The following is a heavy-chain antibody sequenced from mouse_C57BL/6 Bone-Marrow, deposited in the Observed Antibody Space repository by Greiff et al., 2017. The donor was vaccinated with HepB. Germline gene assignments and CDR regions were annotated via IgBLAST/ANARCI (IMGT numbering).Heavy chain of an antibody. CDR2: ISSGSSTI. J-gene: IGHJ2*01. D-gene: IGHD2-2*01. Sequence: EVMLVESGGGLVKPGGSLKLSCAASGFTFSDYGMHWVRQAPEKGLEWVAYISSGSSTIYYADTVKGRFTISRDNAKNTLFLQMTSLRSEDTAMYYCARRRVTTFYFDYWGQGTTLTVSS. V-gene: IGHV5-17*01. CDR3: ARRRVTTFYFDY. CDR1: GFTFSDYG.